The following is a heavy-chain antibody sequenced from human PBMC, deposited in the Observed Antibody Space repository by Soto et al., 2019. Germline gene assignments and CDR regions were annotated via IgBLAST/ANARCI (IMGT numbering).Heavy chain of an antibody. Sequence: PSETLSLTCTVSGGSISSYYWSWIRQPPGKGLEWIGYIYYSGSTNYNPSLKSRVTISVDTSNNQLSLQLNSVTPDDTAVYYCVRLVGNSWLDSWGPGTLVTVSS. J-gene: IGHJ5*01. D-gene: IGHD2-2*01. CDR3: VRLVGNSWLDS. CDR1: GGSISSYY. V-gene: IGHV4-59*08. CDR2: IYYSGST.